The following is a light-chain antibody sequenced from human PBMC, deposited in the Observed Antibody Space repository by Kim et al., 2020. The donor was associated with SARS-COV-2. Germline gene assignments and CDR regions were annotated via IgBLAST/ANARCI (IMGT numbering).Light chain of an antibody. Sequence: QSALTQPRSVSGSPGQSVTISCTGTSSDVGGYNYVSWYQQPPGKVPKLLNSDVSKRPSGVPDRFSGSKSGNTASLTISGLQAEDEADYYCCSYAGSYTHVVFGGGTQLTVL. CDR2: DVS. V-gene: IGLV2-11*01. J-gene: IGLJ2*01. CDR1: SSDVGGYNY. CDR3: CSYAGSYTHVV.